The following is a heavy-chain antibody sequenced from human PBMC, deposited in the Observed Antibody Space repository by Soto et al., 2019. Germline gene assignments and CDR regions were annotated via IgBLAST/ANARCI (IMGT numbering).Heavy chain of an antibody. D-gene: IGHD3-3*01. CDR1: GGSISSSSYY. Sequence: SETLSLTCTVSGGSISSSSYYWGWIRQPPGKGLEWIGSIYYSGSTYYNPSLKSRVTISVDTSKNQLSLKLSSVTAADTAVYYCGSDAPAYYDLSHYYGMDVWGQGTTVTVSS. V-gene: IGHV4-39*01. CDR3: GSDAPAYYDLSHYYGMDV. J-gene: IGHJ6*02. CDR2: IYYSGST.